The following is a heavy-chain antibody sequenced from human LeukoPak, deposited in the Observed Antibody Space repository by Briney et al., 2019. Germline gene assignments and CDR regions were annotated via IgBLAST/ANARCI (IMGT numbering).Heavy chain of an antibody. CDR3: ARVYGGGGSSSL. CDR1: GFTFSSYA. D-gene: IGHD6-13*01. J-gene: IGHJ4*02. Sequence: GRSLRLSCAASGFTFSSYALHWVRQSPSKGLECVAVISYDGSNKSYADSVKGRFTISRDNSKNTLYLQMNSLRAEDTAVYYCARVYGGGGSSSLWGQGTLVTVSS. V-gene: IGHV3-30*04. CDR2: ISYDGSNK.